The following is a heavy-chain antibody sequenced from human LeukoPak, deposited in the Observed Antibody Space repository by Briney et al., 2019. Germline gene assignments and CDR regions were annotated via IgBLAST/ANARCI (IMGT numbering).Heavy chain of an antibody. CDR1: GGSISSGDYY. Sequence: SQTLSLTCTVSGGSISSGDYYWSWIRQPPGKGLEWIGYIYYSGSTYYNPSLKSRVTISVDTSKNQFSLKLSSVTAADTAVYYCARVVTMVRGVIITVPDYGMDVWGKGTTVTVSS. V-gene: IGHV4-30-4*01. J-gene: IGHJ6*04. CDR2: IYYSGST. CDR3: ARVVTMVRGVIITVPDYGMDV. D-gene: IGHD3-10*01.